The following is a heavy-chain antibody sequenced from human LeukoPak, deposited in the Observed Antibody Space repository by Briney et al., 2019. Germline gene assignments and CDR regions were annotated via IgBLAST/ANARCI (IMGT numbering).Heavy chain of an antibody. Sequence: GGSLRLSCAASGFTFSSYAMSWVRQAPGKGLEWVSTLSGSGGNTYYADSVKGRVTISRDNSKNTLYLQMNSLRAEDTAVYHCAKGSYYYDSADYFDYWGQGTLVTVSS. CDR3: AKGSYYYDSADYFDY. V-gene: IGHV3-23*01. D-gene: IGHD3-22*01. CDR1: GFTFSSYA. J-gene: IGHJ4*02. CDR2: LSGSGGNT.